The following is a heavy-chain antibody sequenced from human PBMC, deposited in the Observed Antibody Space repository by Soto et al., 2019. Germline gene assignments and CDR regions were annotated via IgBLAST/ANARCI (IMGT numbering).Heavy chain of an antibody. J-gene: IGHJ6*02. D-gene: IGHD3-3*01. Sequence: GGSLRLSCAASGFTFSSYSMNWVRQAPGKGLEWVSSISSSSSYIYYADSLKGRFTISRDNAKNSLYLQMNSLRAEDTTVYYCAREKYYDFWSGYLAEHYGMDVWGQGTTVTVSS. CDR2: ISSSSSYI. V-gene: IGHV3-21*01. CDR1: GFTFSSYS. CDR3: AREKYYDFWSGYLAEHYGMDV.